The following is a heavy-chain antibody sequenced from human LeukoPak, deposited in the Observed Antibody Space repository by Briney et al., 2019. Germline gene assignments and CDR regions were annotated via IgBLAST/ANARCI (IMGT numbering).Heavy chain of an antibody. CDR3: ARDRIYCSSTSCLYYYYYYMDV. Sequence: GGSVKVSCKASGGTFSSYAISWVRQAPGQGLEWMGGIIPIFGTANYAQKFQGRVTITTDESTSTAYMELSSLRSEDTAVYYCARDRIYCSSTSCLYYYYYYMDVWGKGTTVTVSS. D-gene: IGHD2-2*01. J-gene: IGHJ6*03. V-gene: IGHV1-69*05. CDR2: IIPIFGTA. CDR1: GGTFSSYA.